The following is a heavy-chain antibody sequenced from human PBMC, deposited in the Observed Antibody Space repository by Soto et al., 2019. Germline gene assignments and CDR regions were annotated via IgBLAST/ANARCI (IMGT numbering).Heavy chain of an antibody. CDR2: ICYGGST. J-gene: IGHJ4*02. CDR1: GGSISSGGYY. D-gene: IGHD2-2*01. V-gene: IGHV4-31*03. CDR3: ARSSTSANYFDY. Sequence: QVQLQESGPGLVKPSQTLSLTCTVSGGSISSGGYYWSWIRQHPGKGLEWIGYICYGGSTYYNPSLKSRVTISVDTSKNQFSLKLSSVTAADTAVYYCARSSTSANYFDYWGQGTLVTVSS.